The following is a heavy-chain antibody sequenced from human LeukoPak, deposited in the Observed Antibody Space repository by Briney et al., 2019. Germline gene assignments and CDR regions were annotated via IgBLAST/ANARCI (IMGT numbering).Heavy chain of an antibody. J-gene: IGHJ4*02. V-gene: IGHV3-7*05. CDR2: IKQDGSEK. Sequence: GGSLKLSCAASGFTFSSSWMSWVRQAPGKGLEWVANIKQDGSEKYYVDSVKGRFTISRDNAKNSLYLQMNSLRAEDTAVYYCARDEYRSSWYWGQGTLVTVSS. CDR1: GFTFSSSW. CDR3: ARDEYRSSWY. D-gene: IGHD6-13*01.